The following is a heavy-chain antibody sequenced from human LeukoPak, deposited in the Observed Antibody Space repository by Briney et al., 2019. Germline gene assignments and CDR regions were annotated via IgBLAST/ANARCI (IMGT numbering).Heavy chain of an antibody. V-gene: IGHV3-30*02. D-gene: IGHD3-10*02. CDR2: MRYDGTKK. CDR1: GFQFSRNG. Sequence: PGGSLRLSCAASGFQFSRNGMHWVRQAPGKGLEWVAFMRYDGTKKFYGDSVRGRFTISRDNSKNTLYLEMNSLRHEDTAVYSCARDFDDVNGDFYYIPDFWGQGTLVTVSS. CDR3: ARDFDDVNGDFYYIPDF. J-gene: IGHJ4*02.